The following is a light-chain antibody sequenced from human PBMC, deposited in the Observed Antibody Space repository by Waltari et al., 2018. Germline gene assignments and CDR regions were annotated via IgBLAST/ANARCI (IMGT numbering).Light chain of an antibody. CDR1: QSISSN. J-gene: IGKJ1*01. CDR2: SAS. Sequence: EIVMTQSPATLSVSPGERAILSCRASQSISSNLAWYQQKPGQAPRLLIYSASTRATGIPARFSGSGSGTEFTLTISSLQFEDFAVYYCQQYNYWHTFGQGTKVEIK. V-gene: IGKV3-15*01. CDR3: QQYNYWHT.